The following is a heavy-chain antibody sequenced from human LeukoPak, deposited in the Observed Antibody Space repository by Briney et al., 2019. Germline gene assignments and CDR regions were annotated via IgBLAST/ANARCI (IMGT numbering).Heavy chain of an antibody. D-gene: IGHD5-24*01. V-gene: IGHV3-23*01. CDR1: GFTFSSYA. CDR2: ISGSGGST. Sequence: GGSLRLSCVASGFTFSSYAMSRVRQAPGKGLEWVSAISGSGGSTYYADSVKGRFTISRDNSKNTLYLQMNSLRAEDTAVYYCAKDRGSRDGYNWAYYYYYYYMDVWGKGTTVTVSS. J-gene: IGHJ6*03. CDR3: AKDRGSRDGYNWAYYYYYYYMDV.